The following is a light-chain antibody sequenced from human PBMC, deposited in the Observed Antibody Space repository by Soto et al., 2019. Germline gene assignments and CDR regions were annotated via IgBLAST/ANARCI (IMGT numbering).Light chain of an antibody. V-gene: IGLV1-40*01. CDR1: GSNIGAGYD. Sequence: QSVLTQPPSVSGAPGQSVTISCIGSGSNIGAGYDVHWYQQLPGVAPKLLIFDTTNRPSGVPGRFSGSKSGASASLAITGLLPDDEADFFCQSFDTYLNAVVFGGGTKVTVL. J-gene: IGLJ2*01. CDR3: QSFDTYLNAVV. CDR2: DTT.